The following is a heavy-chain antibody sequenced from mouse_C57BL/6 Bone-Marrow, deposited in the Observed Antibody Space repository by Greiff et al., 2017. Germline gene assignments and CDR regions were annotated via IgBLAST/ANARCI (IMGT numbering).Heavy chain of an antibody. CDR3: ARENGPLFDY. CDR2: INPSTGGT. CDR1: GYSFTGYY. J-gene: IGHJ2*01. Sequence: VQLKESGPELVKPGASVKISCKASGYSFTGYYMNWVKQSPEKSLEWIGEINPSTGGTTYNQKFKAKATLTVDKYSSTAYMQLKSLTSEDSAVYYCARENGPLFDYWGQGTTLTVSS. V-gene: IGHV1-42*01.